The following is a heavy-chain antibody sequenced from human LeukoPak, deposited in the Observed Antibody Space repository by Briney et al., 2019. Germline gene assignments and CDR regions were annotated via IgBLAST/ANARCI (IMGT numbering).Heavy chain of an antibody. Sequence: SETLSLTCAVSGGSISSSNWWSWVRQPPGKGLEWIGEIYHSGNTNYNPSLKSRVTISVDKSKNQFSLKLSSVTAADTAVYYCARELSYYDSSGYFACSAFDIWGQGTMVTVSS. D-gene: IGHD3-22*01. J-gene: IGHJ3*02. CDR1: GGSISSSNW. CDR2: IYHSGNT. CDR3: ARELSYYDSSGYFACSAFDI. V-gene: IGHV4-4*02.